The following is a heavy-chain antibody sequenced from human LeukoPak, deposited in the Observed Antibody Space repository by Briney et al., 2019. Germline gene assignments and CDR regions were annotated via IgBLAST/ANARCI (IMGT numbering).Heavy chain of an antibody. CDR3: AKDSKIVGPTFRSYHYMDV. CDR1: GFTFSSYA. J-gene: IGHJ6*03. CDR2: ISGSGGST. D-gene: IGHD1-26*01. Sequence: GGSLRLSCAASGFTFSSYAMSWVRQAPGKGLEWVSAISGSGGSTYYADSVKGRFTISRDNSKKTLYLQMNSLRAEDTAVYYCAKDSKIVGPTFRSYHYMDVWGKGTTVTVSS. V-gene: IGHV3-23*01.